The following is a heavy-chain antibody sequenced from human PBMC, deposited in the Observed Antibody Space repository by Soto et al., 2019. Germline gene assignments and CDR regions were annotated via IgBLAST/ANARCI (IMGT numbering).Heavy chain of an antibody. Sequence: GGSLTLSCAASGFTFSDYYTSWIRQAPGNGLEWVSYISSSGSTIYYADSVKGRFTISRDNAKNSLYLQMNSLRAEDTAVYYCARFPWYYDVWSGNGGFMDVWGQGTTVTVSS. J-gene: IGHJ6*02. V-gene: IGHV3-11*01. CDR3: ARFPWYYDVWSGNGGFMDV. D-gene: IGHD3-3*01. CDR1: GFTFSDYY. CDR2: ISSSGSTI.